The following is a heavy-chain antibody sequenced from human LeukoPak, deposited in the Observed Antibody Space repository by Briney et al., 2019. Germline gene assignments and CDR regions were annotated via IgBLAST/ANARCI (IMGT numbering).Heavy chain of an antibody. J-gene: IGHJ5*02. V-gene: IGHV1-2*02. CDR2: INPNGGGT. D-gene: IGHD3-22*01. CDR1: GYTFTGYY. CDR3: GREYYDSSGSWFDP. Sequence: ASVKVSCKSSGYTFTGYYMHWVRQAPGQGLEWMGWINPNGGGTNYAQRFQGRVTMARDTSISTAYMELSRLRSDDTAVYYCGREYYDSSGSWFDPWGQGTLVTVSS.